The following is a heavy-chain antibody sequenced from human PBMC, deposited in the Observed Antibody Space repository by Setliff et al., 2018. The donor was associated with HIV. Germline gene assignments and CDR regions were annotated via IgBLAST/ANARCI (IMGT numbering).Heavy chain of an antibody. CDR3: ARGFDYAQRPPLYYFDY. D-gene: IGHD2-2*01. CDR1: GGSISSGYYY. J-gene: IGHJ4*02. CDR2: IYYSGNP. Sequence: KPSETLSLTCTVSGGSISSGYYYWSWIRQHPGKGLEWIGYIYYSGNPFYNPSLRSRVTISLDTSKNQFSLKLSSVTAADTAVYYCARGFDYAQRPPLYYFDYWGQGTLVTVSS. V-gene: IGHV4-31*03.